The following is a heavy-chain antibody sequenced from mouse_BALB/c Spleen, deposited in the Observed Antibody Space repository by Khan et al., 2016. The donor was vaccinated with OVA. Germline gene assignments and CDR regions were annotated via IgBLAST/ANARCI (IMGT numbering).Heavy chain of an antibody. Sequence: EVQLVESGPELVKPGASVKISCKASGYSFTGYFMNWVMQSHGKSLEWIGRINPHIGETFYNQKFKDKATLTVDESSRTVHMELRSLASEDSAVYYCARIYRSDFDYWGQGTTLTVSS. CDR2: INPHIGET. CDR1: GYSFTGYF. D-gene: IGHD1-1*01. J-gene: IGHJ2*01. CDR3: ARIYRSDFDY. V-gene: IGHV1-20*02.